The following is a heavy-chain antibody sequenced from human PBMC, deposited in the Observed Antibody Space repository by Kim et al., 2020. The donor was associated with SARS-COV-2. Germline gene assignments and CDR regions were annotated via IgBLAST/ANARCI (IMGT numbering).Heavy chain of an antibody. CDR2: VFYTGSS. V-gene: IGHV4-39*07. CDR1: GGSISSSHYY. J-gene: IGHJ3*02. CDR3: ARDQSDSSGYFHDAFD. D-gene: IGHD3-22*01. Sequence: SETLSLTCTVSGGSISSSHYYWGWIRQPPGKGLEWIGSVFYTGSSYYNPSLKSRVTISIDTSKNQFSLRLSSVTAADTAVYHCARDQSDSSGYFHDAFD.